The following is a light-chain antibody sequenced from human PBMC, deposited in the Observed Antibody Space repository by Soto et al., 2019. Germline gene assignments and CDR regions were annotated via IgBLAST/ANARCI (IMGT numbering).Light chain of an antibody. V-gene: IGKV3-20*01. J-gene: IGKJ4*01. CDR1: QSVTSSF. Sequence: EIVLTQSPGTVSLSPGERATLSCRASQSVTSSFLAWYQQKPGQAPRLHIYGVSSRATGIPDRFSGSGAGTDFTLTISRLAPEDFAVYYCQQYGDSPLTFGGGTKVDIK. CDR3: QQYGDSPLT. CDR2: GVS.